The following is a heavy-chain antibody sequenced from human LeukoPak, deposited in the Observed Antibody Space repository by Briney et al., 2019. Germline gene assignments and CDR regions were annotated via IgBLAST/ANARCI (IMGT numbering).Heavy chain of an antibody. V-gene: IGHV3-23*01. CDR2: IGYGGADS. J-gene: IGHJ1*01. D-gene: IGHD3-22*01. CDR3: ARTGYFGEYFQH. CDR1: GFTLSSYE. Sequence: PGGSLRLSCTVSGFTLSSYEMTWFRQAPGKGLEWVSSIGYGGADSHYADSVKGRFTISRDNAKNSLYLQMNSLRAEDTALYYCARTGYFGEYFQHWGQGTLVTVSS.